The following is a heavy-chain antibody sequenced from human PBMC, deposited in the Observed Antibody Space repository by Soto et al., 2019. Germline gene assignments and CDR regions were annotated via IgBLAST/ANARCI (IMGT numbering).Heavy chain of an antibody. J-gene: IGHJ4*02. CDR2: VNPYNSKT. CDR1: GYIYVSYG. D-gene: IGHD6-19*01. V-gene: IGHV1-18*01. Sequence: GASVKVSCKASGYIYVSYGISWLRQAPGQGLEWMGWVNPYNSKTDYARNVQGRVTMTADTSTRTAYMELRNLTSDDTAIYFCARGVAVARFDYWGQGTLVTVSS. CDR3: ARGVAVARFDY.